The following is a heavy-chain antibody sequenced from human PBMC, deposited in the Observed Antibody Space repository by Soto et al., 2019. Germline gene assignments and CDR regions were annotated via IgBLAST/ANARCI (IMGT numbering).Heavy chain of an antibody. J-gene: IGHJ4*02. V-gene: IGHV1-69*02. CDR1: GGTFSSYT. D-gene: IGHD3-10*01. Sequence: QVQLVQSGAEVKKPGSSVKVSCKASGGTFSSYTISWVRQAPGQGLEWMGRIIPILGIANYAQKFQGRVTITADKSTSTAYMELSSLRSEDTAVYYCASSFGEFGIDYWGQGTLVTVSS. CDR2: IIPILGIA. CDR3: ASSFGEFGIDY.